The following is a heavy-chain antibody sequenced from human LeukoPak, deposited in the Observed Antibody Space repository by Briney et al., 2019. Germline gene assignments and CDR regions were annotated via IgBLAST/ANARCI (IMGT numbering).Heavy chain of an antibody. CDR2: ISGSGGST. J-gene: IGHJ6*03. V-gene: IGHV3-23*01. Sequence: GGSMRLSCAASGFTFSSYAMSWVRQAPGKGLEWVSAISGSGGSTYYADSVKGRFTISRDNSKNTLYLQMNSLRAEDTAVYYCAKAGGRYSNYYYYMDVWGKGTTVTVSS. CDR3: AKAGGRYSNYYYYMDV. CDR1: GFTFSSYA. D-gene: IGHD2-15*01.